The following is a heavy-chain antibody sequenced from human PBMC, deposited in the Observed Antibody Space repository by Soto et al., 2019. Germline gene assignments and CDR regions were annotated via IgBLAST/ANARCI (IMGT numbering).Heavy chain of an antibody. V-gene: IGHV3-48*02. Sequence: RQAPGKGLEWVSYISSSSSTIYYADSVKGRFTISRDNAKNSLYLQMNSLRDEDTAVYYCERDLQWELHFWGQGTLVTVSS. CDR3: ERDLQWELHF. CDR2: ISSSSSTI. J-gene: IGHJ4*02. D-gene: IGHD1-26*01.